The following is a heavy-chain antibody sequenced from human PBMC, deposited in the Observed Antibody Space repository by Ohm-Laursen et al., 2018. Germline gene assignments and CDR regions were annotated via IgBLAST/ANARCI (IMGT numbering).Heavy chain of an antibody. V-gene: IGHV3-30*18. CDR3: AKDRSGGYPSNYYYGMDV. CDR1: GFTFSSYG. J-gene: IGHJ6*02. D-gene: IGHD3-22*01. Sequence: SLRLSCAASGFTFSSYGMHWVRQAPGKGLEWVAVISYDGSNKYYADSVKGRFTISRDNSKNTLYLQMNSLRAEDTAVYYCAKDRSGGYPSNYYYGMDVWGQGTTVTVSS. CDR2: ISYDGSNK.